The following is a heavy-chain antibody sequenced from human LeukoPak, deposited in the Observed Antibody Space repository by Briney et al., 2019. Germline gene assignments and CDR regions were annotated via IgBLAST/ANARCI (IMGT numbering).Heavy chain of an antibody. Sequence: PGGSLRLSCAASGFTFSSYSMNWVRQAPGKGLEWVSSISSSSSYIYYADSVKGRFTISRDNAKNSLYLQMNSLRAEDTAVYYCARDHASWDYYDSSGYSYFDYWGQGTLVTVSS. V-gene: IGHV3-21*01. D-gene: IGHD3-22*01. CDR1: GFTFSSYS. J-gene: IGHJ4*02. CDR3: ARDHASWDYYDSSGYSYFDY. CDR2: ISSSSSYI.